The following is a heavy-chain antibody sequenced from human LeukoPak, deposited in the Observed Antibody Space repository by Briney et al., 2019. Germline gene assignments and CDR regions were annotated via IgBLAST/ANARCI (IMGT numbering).Heavy chain of an antibody. Sequence: SETLSLTCAVYGGSFSGYYWSWLRQPPGKGLEWIGEINHSGSTNYNPSLKSRVTISVDTSKNQFSLKLSSVTAADTAVYYCARTRYYYDSSGYPTKRTNWFDPWGQGTLVTVSS. CDR3: ARTRYYYDSSGYPTKRTNWFDP. CDR2: INHSGST. D-gene: IGHD3-22*01. V-gene: IGHV4-34*01. J-gene: IGHJ5*02. CDR1: GGSFSGYY.